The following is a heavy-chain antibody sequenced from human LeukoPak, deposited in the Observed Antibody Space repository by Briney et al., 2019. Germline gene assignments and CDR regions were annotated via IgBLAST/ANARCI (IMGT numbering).Heavy chain of an antibody. V-gene: IGHV3-21*01. D-gene: IGHD2-21*01. CDR1: GFTFSSYS. J-gene: IGHJ6*02. CDR2: ISSSSSYI. Sequence: GGSLRLSCAASGFTFSSYSMNWVRQAPGKGLEWVSSISSSSSYIYYTDSVKGRFTISRDNAKNSLYLQMNSLRAEDTAVYYCARAFEESREPIRYYYGMDVWGQGTTVTVSS. CDR3: ARAFEESREPIRYYYGMDV.